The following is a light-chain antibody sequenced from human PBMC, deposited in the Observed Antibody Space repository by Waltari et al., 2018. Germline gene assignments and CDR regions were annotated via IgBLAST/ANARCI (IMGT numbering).Light chain of an antibody. V-gene: IGKV3-20*01. CDR3: QQYDGLVVT. J-gene: IGKJ4*01. CDR2: GAS. CDR1: QTVSSIS. Sequence: EIVLTQSPGTLSLSQGERATLSCWASQTVSSISVSWYQQKPGQAPRLLIHGASSRATGIPDRFSGSGSGTDFTLTISRLEPEDFAVYYCQQYDGLVVTFGGGTRVEI.